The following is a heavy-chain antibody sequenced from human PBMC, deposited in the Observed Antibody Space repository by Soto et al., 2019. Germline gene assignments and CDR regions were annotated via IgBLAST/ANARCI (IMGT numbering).Heavy chain of an antibody. CDR3: AREAFEDDAFNI. V-gene: IGHV4-30-4*01. D-gene: IGHD3-16*01. CDR2: IYYTGNT. J-gene: IGHJ3*02. CDR1: GGSISSDDYY. Sequence: QVQLQESGPGRVKPSQTLSLTCTVSGGSISSDDYYWTWIRQPPGKGLEWIGYIYYTGNTFYNPSLKSRLTISIDTSNNQFSLKLSSVTAADTAVYYCAREAFEDDAFNIWGQGTMVTVSS.